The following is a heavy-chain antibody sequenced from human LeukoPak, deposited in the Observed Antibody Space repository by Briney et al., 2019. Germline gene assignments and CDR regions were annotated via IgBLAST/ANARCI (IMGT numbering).Heavy chain of an antibody. Sequence: PGGSLRLSCAASGFTFSTYGMHWVRQAPGKGLEWVAVISYDGSNEYYADSVKGRFTISRDNSKNTLCLQMDSLRGEDTAVYYCAKDFRIGYSAHFDYWGLGALVTVSS. D-gene: IGHD2-21*01. CDR1: GFTFSTYG. CDR2: ISYDGSNE. V-gene: IGHV3-30*18. CDR3: AKDFRIGYSAHFDY. J-gene: IGHJ4*02.